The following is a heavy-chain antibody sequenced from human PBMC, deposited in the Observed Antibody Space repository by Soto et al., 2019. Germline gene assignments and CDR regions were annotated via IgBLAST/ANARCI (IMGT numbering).Heavy chain of an antibody. CDR3: ARGTRATQYYNYFYGMDV. J-gene: IGHJ6*02. CDR1: GDSIIPYY. V-gene: IGHV4-59*01. D-gene: IGHD4-4*01. Sequence: SDTLSLTCTVSGDSIIPYYWTWVRQSPGKGLEWIGYISYSGSTNYNPSLKSPLTILLNTSKKHFSLKLSSVTAADTALYYCARGTRATQYYNYFYGMDVWGQGTTVTVS. CDR2: ISYSGST.